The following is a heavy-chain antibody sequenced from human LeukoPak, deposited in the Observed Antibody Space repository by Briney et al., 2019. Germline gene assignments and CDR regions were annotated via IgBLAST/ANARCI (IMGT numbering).Heavy chain of an antibody. J-gene: IGHJ6*03. CDR2: IKQTGSEK. D-gene: IGHD6-19*01. Sequence: GGSLRLSCAASGFTVSSNYMSWVRQAPGQGLEWVTNIKQTGSEKYYVDSVKGRFTISRDDAKNSLYLQMNSLRVEDTAVYYCARAGYSSGWLYYYYYYMDVWGKGTTVTVSS. V-gene: IGHV3-7*01. CDR1: GFTVSSNY. CDR3: ARAGYSSGWLYYYYYYMDV.